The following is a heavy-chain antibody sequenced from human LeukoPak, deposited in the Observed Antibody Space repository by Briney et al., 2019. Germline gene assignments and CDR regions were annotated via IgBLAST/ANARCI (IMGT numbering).Heavy chain of an antibody. J-gene: IGHJ6*02. CDR1: GGLISSSGNFY. V-gene: IGHV4-39*01. D-gene: IGHD1-20*01. CDR3: ARQGAITARRTHYYAMDV. Sequence: SETLSLTCSVSGGLISSSGNFYWGWIRQVPGKGLEWIGSVYYTGYSYDNPSLKSRVTVSVDTSKNQFSLKLNSVTAADTAIYYCARQGAITARRTHYYAMDVWGPGTTITVSS. CDR2: VYYTGYS.